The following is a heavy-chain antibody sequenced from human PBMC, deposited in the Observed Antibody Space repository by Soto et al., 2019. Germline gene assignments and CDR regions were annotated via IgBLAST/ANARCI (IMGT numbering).Heavy chain of an antibody. CDR1: GFTFSSYW. Sequence: GGSLRLSCAASGFTFSSYWMHWVRQAPGKGLVWVSRINSDGSSTSYADSVKGRFNISRDNAKNTLYLQMNSLRAEDTAVYHCARVPVVGVWGPGGYYSGMDVWGQGTTVTGSS. CDR3: ARVPVVGVWGPGGYYSGMDV. D-gene: IGHD7-27*01. V-gene: IGHV3-74*01. CDR2: INSDGSST. J-gene: IGHJ6*02.